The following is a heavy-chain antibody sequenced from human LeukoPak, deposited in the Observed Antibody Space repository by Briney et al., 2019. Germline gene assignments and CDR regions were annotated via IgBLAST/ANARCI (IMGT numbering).Heavy chain of an antibody. CDR1: GFTFSSYA. V-gene: IGHV3-30-3*01. J-gene: IGHJ4*02. CDR2: ISYDGSNK. Sequence: PGRSLRLSCAASGFTFSSYAMHWVRQAPGKGLEWVAVISYDGSNKYYADSVKGRFTTSRDNSKNTLYLQMNSLRAEDTAVYYCARGDYGDYYYFDYWGQGTLVTVSS. CDR3: ARGDYGDYYYFDY. D-gene: IGHD4-17*01.